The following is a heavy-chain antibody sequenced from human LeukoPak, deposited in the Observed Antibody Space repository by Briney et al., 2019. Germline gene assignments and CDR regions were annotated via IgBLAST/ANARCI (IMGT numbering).Heavy chain of an antibody. Sequence: PGGSLRLSCAASGFTFSSYAMSWVRQAPGKGLEWVSSINGSGGSTYYADSVKGRFTISRDNSKNTLYLQMNSLRAEDTAVYYCAKWAEISVVVAAQYYFDYWGQGTLVTVSS. CDR3: AKWAEISVVVAAQYYFDY. J-gene: IGHJ4*02. D-gene: IGHD2-15*01. CDR2: INGSGGST. CDR1: GFTFSSYA. V-gene: IGHV3-23*01.